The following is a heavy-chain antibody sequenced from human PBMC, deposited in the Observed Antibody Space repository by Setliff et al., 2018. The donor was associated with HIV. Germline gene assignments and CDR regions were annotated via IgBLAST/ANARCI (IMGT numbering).Heavy chain of an antibody. J-gene: IGHJ6*02. CDR3: ARLGSGWSDSYYYAMDV. D-gene: IGHD6-19*01. Sequence: ASVKVSCKASGYTFLTYGISWVRQAPGHGLEWMGWISPYNGHTNYAQNFQGRVTMTTDTSTSRAYMELRSLGSDDTAAYFCARLGSGWSDSYYYAMDVWDQGTTVTVSS. V-gene: IGHV1-18*01. CDR2: ISPYNGHT. CDR1: GYTFLTYG.